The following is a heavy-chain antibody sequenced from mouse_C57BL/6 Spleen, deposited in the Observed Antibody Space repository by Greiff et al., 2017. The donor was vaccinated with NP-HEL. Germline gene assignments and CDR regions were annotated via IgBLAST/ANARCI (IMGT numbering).Heavy chain of an antibody. CDR3: ARGYYGSTDY. V-gene: IGHV3-6*01. Sequence: EVKLQESGPGLVKPSQSLSLTCSVTGYSITSGYYWNWIRQFPGNKLEWLGYISYDGSNNYNPSLKNRISITRYTSKNQFFLKLNSVTTEDTATYYCARGYYGSTDYWGQGTTLTVSS. CDR1: GYSITSGYY. CDR2: ISYDGSN. J-gene: IGHJ2*01. D-gene: IGHD1-1*01.